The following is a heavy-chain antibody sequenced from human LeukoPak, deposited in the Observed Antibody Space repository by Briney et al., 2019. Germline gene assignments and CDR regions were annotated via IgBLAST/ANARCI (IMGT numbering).Heavy chain of an antibody. CDR1: GGSISSGSYY. D-gene: IGHD3-3*01. Sequence: SQTLSLTCTVSGGSISSGSYYWSCIRQPAGKGLEWIGRIYSSGSTNYNPSLKSRVTISVDTSKNQFSLKLNSVSAADTAVYYCAREAYDFWSGYYDYWGQGNLVTVSS. V-gene: IGHV4-61*02. CDR3: AREAYDFWSGYYDY. CDR2: IYSSGST. J-gene: IGHJ4*02.